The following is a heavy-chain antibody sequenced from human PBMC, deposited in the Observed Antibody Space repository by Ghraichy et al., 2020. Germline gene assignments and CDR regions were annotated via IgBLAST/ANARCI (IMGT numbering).Heavy chain of an antibody. CDR2: IIPIFGTA. J-gene: IGHJ4*02. CDR3: ARSGSSGYYYFDY. CDR1: GGTFSSYA. Sequence: SVKVSCKASGGTFSSYAISWVRQAPGQGLEWMGGIIPIFGTANYAQKFQGRVTITTDESTSTAYMELSSLRSEDTAVYYCARSGSSGYYYFDYWGQGTLVTVSS. V-gene: IGHV1-69*05. D-gene: IGHD3-22*01.